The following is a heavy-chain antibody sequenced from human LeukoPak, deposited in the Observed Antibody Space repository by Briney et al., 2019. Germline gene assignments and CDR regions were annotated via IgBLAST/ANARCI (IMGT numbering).Heavy chain of an antibody. J-gene: IGHJ6*03. D-gene: IGHD3-10*01. CDR2: IYTRGGT. V-gene: IGHV3-66*01. Sequence: PGGSLRLSCAASGFVRGTYMAWVRQAPGKGLDWVSVIYTRGGTYDAASVKGRFTISRDTSKNTLDLQMNSLRLEDTAVYYGVKGSGITGRHGYYYYLDVWGNGTTVTVSS. CDR1: GFVRGTY. CDR3: VKGSGITGRHGYYYYLDV.